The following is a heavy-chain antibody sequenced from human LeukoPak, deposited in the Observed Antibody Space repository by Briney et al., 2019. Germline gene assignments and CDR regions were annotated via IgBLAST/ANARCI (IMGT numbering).Heavy chain of an antibody. CDR1: GGSISSYY. CDR2: IYYSGST. CDR3: ARGPTFYDYVWGSYRYYYGMDV. J-gene: IGHJ6*02. Sequence: SETLSLTCTVSGGSISSYYWSWIRQPPGKGLEWIGYIYYSGSTNYNPSLKSRVTISVDTSKNQSSLKLSSVTAADTAVYYCARGPTFYDYVWGSYRYYYGMDVWGQGTTVTVSS. D-gene: IGHD3-16*02. V-gene: IGHV4-59*01.